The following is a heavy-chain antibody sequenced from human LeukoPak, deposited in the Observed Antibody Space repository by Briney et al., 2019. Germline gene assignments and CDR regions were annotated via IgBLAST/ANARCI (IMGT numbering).Heavy chain of an antibody. D-gene: IGHD2-21*01. V-gene: IGHV3-23*01. CDR3: AKDVRDIVVLIDTYMY. CDR1: GFMFNKYC. Sequence: SGGSLRLSCVASGFMFNKYCMSWVRQAPGKGLEWVSVISGGGRRTYYGDSVKGRFTISRDNSENTVYLQMNSLRAEDTAVSFCAKDVRDIVVLIDTYMYWGQGTLVTVSS. CDR2: ISGGGRRT. J-gene: IGHJ4*02.